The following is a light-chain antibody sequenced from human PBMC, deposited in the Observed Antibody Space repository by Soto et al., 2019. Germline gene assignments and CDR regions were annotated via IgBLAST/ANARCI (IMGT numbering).Light chain of an antibody. CDR2: DVS. CDR3: NSYTSSSTYV. CDR1: TSDVGRYNY. J-gene: IGLJ1*01. Sequence: QSVLTQPASVYGFPGQSITISCTGTTSDVGRYNYVSWYQQHPGKAPKLIIYDVSNRPSGVSNRFSGSKSGNTASLTISGLQAEDEADYYCNSYTSSSTYVFGTGTKVTVL. V-gene: IGLV2-14*01.